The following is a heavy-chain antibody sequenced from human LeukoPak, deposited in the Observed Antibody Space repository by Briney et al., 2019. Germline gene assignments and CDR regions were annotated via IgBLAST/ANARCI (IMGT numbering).Heavy chain of an antibody. CDR1: GYTFTSYD. CDR3: AKRRGCSGGSCYSGPYYMDV. Sequence: ASVKVSCKASGYTFTSYDINWVRQATGQGREWMGWMNPNSGNTGYAQKFQGRVTMTRNTSISTAYMELSSLRSEDTAVYYCAKRRGCSGGSCYSGPYYMDVWGKGTTVTVSS. D-gene: IGHD2-15*01. CDR2: MNPNSGNT. V-gene: IGHV1-8*01. J-gene: IGHJ6*03.